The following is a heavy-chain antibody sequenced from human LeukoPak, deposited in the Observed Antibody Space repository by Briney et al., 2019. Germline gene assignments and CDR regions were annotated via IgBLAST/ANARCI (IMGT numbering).Heavy chain of an antibody. CDR2: ITGSGGSI. CDR1: GFTFSSYA. D-gene: IGHD3-22*01. V-gene: IGHV3-23*01. J-gene: IGHJ4*02. Sequence: PGGSLRLSCADSGFTFSSYAMSWVRQAPGKGLEWVSDITGSGGSIYYADSVKGRFTISRDNSKNTLYLQMNSLRAEDTAVYYCAKDVGYHYDTRFPTWGQGTLVTVSS. CDR3: AKDVGYHYDTRFPT.